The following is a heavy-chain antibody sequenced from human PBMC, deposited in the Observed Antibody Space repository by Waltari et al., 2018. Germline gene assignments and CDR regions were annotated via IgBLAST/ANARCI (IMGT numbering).Heavy chain of an antibody. Sequence: QVQLQESGPGLVKPSETLSLTCAVSGYSISSGYSWGWIRQPPGKGLEWIGSIYHSGTTYYNPSLNSRVTMTTDTSTSTAYMELRSLRSDDTAVYYCARDDGTTMMGNWGQGTLVTVSS. J-gene: IGHJ4*02. CDR3: ARDDGTTMMGN. CDR2: IYHSGTT. D-gene: IGHD3-22*01. V-gene: IGHV4-38-2*02. CDR1: GYSISSGYS.